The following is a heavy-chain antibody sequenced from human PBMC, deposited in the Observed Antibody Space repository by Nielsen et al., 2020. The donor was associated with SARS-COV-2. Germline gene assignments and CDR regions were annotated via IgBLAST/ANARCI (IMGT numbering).Heavy chain of an antibody. CDR2: ISGSGGST. CDR1: GFTFSSYA. Sequence: GESLKISCAASGFTFSSYAMSWVRQAPGKGLEWVSAISGSGGSTYYADSVKGRFTISRDNAKNTLYLQMNSLRAEDTAVYYCARYSSSWYVGYYYGMDVWGQGTTVTVSS. V-gene: IGHV3-23*01. CDR3: ARYSSSWYVGYYYGMDV. J-gene: IGHJ6*02. D-gene: IGHD6-13*01.